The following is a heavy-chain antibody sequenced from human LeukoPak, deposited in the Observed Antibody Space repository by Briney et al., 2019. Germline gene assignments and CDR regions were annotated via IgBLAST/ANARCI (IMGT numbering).Heavy chain of an antibody. V-gene: IGHV4-34*01. D-gene: IGHD3-16*02. CDR3: ARGGAYDYVWGSYRPLGY. J-gene: IGHJ4*02. CDR1: GGSFSGYY. Sequence: SETLSLTCAVYGGSFSGYYWSWIRQPPGKGLEWIGEINHSGSTNYNPSLKSRVTISVDTSKNQFSLKLSSVTAADTAVYYCARGGAYDYVWGSYRPLGYWGQGTLVTVSS. CDR2: INHSGST.